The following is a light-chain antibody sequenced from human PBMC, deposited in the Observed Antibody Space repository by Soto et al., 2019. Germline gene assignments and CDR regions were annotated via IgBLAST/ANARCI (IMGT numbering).Light chain of an antibody. CDR1: RSIALS. J-gene: IGKJ5*01. CDR2: VAF. CDR3: QQSFRSPIT. Sequence: DIQMTQSPSSLSASVGDTVTMTCRASRSIALSVNWYQQKPGKAPKLLIYVAFTLESGVPSRFSGSGSGTEFTLTIRSLQPEDFATYYCQQSFRSPITFGQGTRLEIK. V-gene: IGKV1-39*01.